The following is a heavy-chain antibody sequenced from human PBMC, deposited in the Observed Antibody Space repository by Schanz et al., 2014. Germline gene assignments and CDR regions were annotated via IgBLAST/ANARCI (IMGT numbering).Heavy chain of an antibody. CDR1: GGTFNSYT. J-gene: IGHJ3*02. CDR3: ARGTMPGTFDI. Sequence: QVQLVHSGAEVKKPGSSMKVSCKASGGTFNSYTISWVRQARGQGLEWVGRFIPILDVGNYAQQFQGRVTFTADKSTSTAYMELSSLRYEDTALYCCARGTMPGTFDIWGQGTMVTVSS. V-gene: IGHV1-69*02. D-gene: IGHD2-2*01. CDR2: FIPILDVG.